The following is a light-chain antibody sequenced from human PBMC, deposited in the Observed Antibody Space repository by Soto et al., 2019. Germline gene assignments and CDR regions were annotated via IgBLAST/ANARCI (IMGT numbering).Light chain of an antibody. CDR2: EVT. J-gene: IGLJ1*01. Sequence: QSALTQPASVSGSPGQSITIPCTGTSGDVGSYNLVSWYQQHPGKAPKLLIYEVTERPSGVSNRFSGSKSGSTASLTISGLQPDDEADYYCRSYAGNSEVFGTGTKLTVL. CDR1: SGDVGSYNL. CDR3: RSYAGNSEV. V-gene: IGLV2-23*02.